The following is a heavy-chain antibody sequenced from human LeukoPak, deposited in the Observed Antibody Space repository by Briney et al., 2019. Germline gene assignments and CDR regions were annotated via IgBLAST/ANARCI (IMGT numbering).Heavy chain of an antibody. J-gene: IGHJ4*02. Sequence: SETLSLTCTVSGGSISSSSYYWGWIRQPPGKGLEWIGSIYYSGSTYYNPSLKSRVTISVDTSKNQFSLKLSSVTAADTAVYYCARLGGMYYYDSSGPDYWGQGTLVTVSS. CDR2: IYYSGST. CDR1: GGSISSSSYY. CDR3: ARLGGMYYYDSSGPDY. V-gene: IGHV4-39*07. D-gene: IGHD3-22*01.